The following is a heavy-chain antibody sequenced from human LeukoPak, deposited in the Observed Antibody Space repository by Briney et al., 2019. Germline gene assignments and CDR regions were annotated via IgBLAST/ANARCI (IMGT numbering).Heavy chain of an antibody. Sequence: SGPTLVNPTQTLTLTCTFSGFSLSTSGVGVGWIRQPPGKALEWLALIYWDDDKRYSPSLKSRLTITKDTSENQVVLTMTNMDPVVTATYYCAHSPYCSGGSCYSFYGDYFDYWGQGTLVTVSS. V-gene: IGHV2-5*02. CDR2: IYWDDDK. J-gene: IGHJ4*02. D-gene: IGHD2-15*01. CDR1: GFSLSTSGVG. CDR3: AHSPYCSGGSCYSFYGDYFDY.